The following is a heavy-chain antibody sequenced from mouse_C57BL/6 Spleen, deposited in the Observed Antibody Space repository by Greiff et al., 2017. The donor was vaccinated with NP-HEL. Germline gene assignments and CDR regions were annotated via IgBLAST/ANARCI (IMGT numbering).Heavy chain of an antibody. CDR2: IYPGSGNT. D-gene: IGHD1-1*01. J-gene: IGHJ4*01. CDR3: ARGATVVDYAMDY. CDR1: GYTFTDYY. Sequence: LQESGAELVRPGASVKLSCKASGYTFTDYYINWVKQRPGQGLEWIARIYPGSGNTYYNEKFKGKATLTAEKSSSTAYMQLSSLTSEDSAVYFCARGATVVDYAMDYWGQGTSVTVSS. V-gene: IGHV1-76*01.